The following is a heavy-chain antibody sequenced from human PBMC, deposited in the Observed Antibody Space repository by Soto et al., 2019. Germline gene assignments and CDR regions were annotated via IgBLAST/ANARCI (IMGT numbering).Heavy chain of an antibody. D-gene: IGHD6-13*01. CDR3: ARDPGIAAAGYGMDV. V-gene: IGHV3-33*01. CDR2: IWYDGSNK. Sequence: QVQLVESGGGVVQPGRSLRLSCAASGFTFSSYGMHWVRQAPGKGLEWVAVIWYDGSNKYFADSVKGRFTISRDNSKNTLYLQMNSLRAEDTAVYYCARDPGIAAAGYGMDVWGQGTTVTVSS. J-gene: IGHJ6*02. CDR1: GFTFSSYG.